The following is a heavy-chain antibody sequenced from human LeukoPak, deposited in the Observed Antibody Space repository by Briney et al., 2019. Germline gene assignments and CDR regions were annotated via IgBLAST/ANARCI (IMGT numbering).Heavy chain of an antibody. D-gene: IGHD4-17*01. J-gene: IGHJ5*02. CDR1: GGTFSSYA. CDR2: IIPILGIA. CDR3: AKDLYYGDYSGVP. Sequence: SVKVSCKASGGTFSSYAISWVRQAPGQGLEWMGRIIPILGIANYAQKFQGRVTITADKSTSTAYMELSSLRAEDTAVYYCAKDLYYGDYSGVPWGQGTLVTVSS. V-gene: IGHV1-69*04.